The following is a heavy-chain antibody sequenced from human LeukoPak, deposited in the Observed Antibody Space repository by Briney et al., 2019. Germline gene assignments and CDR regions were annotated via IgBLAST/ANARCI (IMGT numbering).Heavy chain of an antibody. D-gene: IGHD4-17*01. Sequence: SETLSLTCAVYGGSFSGYYWSWLRQPPGKGLEWIGEINDSGSTNYSPSLRSRVTMSIDTSKKQFSLNLNSVTAADTAMYYCARQDHGEIDWGQGTLVTVSS. CDR3: ARQDHGEID. V-gene: IGHV4-34*01. CDR1: GGSFSGYY. J-gene: IGHJ4*02. CDR2: INDSGST.